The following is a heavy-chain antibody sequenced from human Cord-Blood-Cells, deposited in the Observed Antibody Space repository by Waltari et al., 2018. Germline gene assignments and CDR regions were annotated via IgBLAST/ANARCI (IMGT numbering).Heavy chain of an antibody. CDR1: GFTFDDYA. CDR3: AKDYSPSLYYFDY. CDR2: ISWNSGSI. J-gene: IGHJ4*02. V-gene: IGHV3-9*01. Sequence: EVQLVESGGGLVQPGRSLRLSCAASGFTFDDYAMPWVRQAPGKGLEWVPGISWNSGSIRYGDSVKGRFTISRDSAKNSLYLQMNSLRAEDTALYYCAKDYSPSLYYFDYWGQGTLVTVSP. D-gene: IGHD2-21*01.